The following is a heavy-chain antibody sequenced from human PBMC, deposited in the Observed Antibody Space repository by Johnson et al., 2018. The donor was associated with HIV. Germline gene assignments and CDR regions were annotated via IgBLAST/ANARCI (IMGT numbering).Heavy chain of an antibody. D-gene: IGHD3-10*01. J-gene: IGHJ3*01. Sequence: QVQLVESGGGVVQPGGSLRLSCAASGFTFSNYAMHWVRQAPGKGLEWVSVISYDGAKVHYADSVKGRFTISRDNSKNTLYLQMNNLRVADTAVYYWARAPEVRRVDAFDVWGQGTIVTVSS. V-gene: IGHV3-30*04. CDR1: GFTFSNYA. CDR2: ISYDGAKV. CDR3: ARAPEVRRVDAFDV.